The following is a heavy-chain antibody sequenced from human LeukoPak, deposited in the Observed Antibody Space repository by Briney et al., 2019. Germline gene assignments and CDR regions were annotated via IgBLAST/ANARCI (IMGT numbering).Heavy chain of an antibody. CDR2: VNSDGRST. CDR3: ARGYDFWRKDI. V-gene: IGHV3-74*01. Sequence: GGSLRPSCAASGFTFSSYWMHWVRQAPGKGLVWVSHVNSDGRSTNYADSVKGRFTISRDNAKNTLYLQMNSLTAEDTAVYYCARGYDFWRKDIWGQGTMVTVSS. CDR1: GFTFSSYW. D-gene: IGHD3-3*01. J-gene: IGHJ3*02.